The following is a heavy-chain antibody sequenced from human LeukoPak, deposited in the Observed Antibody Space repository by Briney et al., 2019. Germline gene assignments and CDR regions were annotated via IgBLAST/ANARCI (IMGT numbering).Heavy chain of an antibody. Sequence: PSETLSLTCTVSGYSISSGYYWGWSRQPPGKGLEWIGSIYYSGSTYYNPSLKSRVTISVDTSKNQFSLKLSSVTAADTAVYYCASSPGVAGTIWGQGTLVTVSS. CDR2: IYYSGST. D-gene: IGHD6-19*01. CDR1: GYSISSGYY. J-gene: IGHJ4*02. CDR3: ASSPGVAGTI. V-gene: IGHV4-38-2*02.